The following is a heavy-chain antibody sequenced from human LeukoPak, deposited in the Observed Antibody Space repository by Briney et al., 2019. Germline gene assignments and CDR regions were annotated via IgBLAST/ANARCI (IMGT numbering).Heavy chain of an antibody. J-gene: IGHJ4*02. CDR2: INPHSADT. CDR3: ARWDGYSSSPDY. Sequence: ASVKVSCKASGYTFTGFYMHWVRQAPGQGLEWMGWINPHSADTGYAQKFLGRVTMTRDMSISTIYMELTRLRSDDTALYYCARWDGYSSSPDYWGQGALVTVSS. D-gene: IGHD6-13*01. V-gene: IGHV1-2*02. CDR1: GYTFTGFY.